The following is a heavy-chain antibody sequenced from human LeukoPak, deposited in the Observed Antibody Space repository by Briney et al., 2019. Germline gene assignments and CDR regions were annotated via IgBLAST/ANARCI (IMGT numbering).Heavy chain of an antibody. Sequence: GASVKVSCKASGGTFSSYAISWVRQAPGQGLEWMGGIIPIFGTANYAQKFQGRVTITTDESTSTAYMDLSRLRSDDTAVYYCARDLSSTSNWELDYWGQGTLVTVSS. CDR2: IIPIFGTA. D-gene: IGHD7-27*01. V-gene: IGHV1-69*05. J-gene: IGHJ4*02. CDR1: GGTFSSYA. CDR3: ARDLSSTSNWELDY.